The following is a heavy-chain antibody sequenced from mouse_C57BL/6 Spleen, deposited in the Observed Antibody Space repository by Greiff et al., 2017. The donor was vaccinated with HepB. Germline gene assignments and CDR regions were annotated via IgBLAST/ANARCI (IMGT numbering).Heavy chain of an antibody. CDR1: GFTFSSYA. D-gene: IGHD2-1*01. V-gene: IGHV5-4*01. Sequence: DVMLVESGGGLVKPGGSLKLSCAASGFTFSSYAMSWVRQTPEKRLEWVATISDGGSYTYYPDNVKGRFTISRDNAKNNLYLQMSHLKSEDTAMYYCARDRVTGAWFAYWGQGTLVTVSA. CDR2: ISDGGSYT. J-gene: IGHJ3*01. CDR3: ARDRVTGAWFAY.